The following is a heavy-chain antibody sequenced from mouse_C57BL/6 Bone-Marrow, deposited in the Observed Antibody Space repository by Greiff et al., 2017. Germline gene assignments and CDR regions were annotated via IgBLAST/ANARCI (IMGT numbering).Heavy chain of an antibody. Sequence: QVQLQQPGAELVRPGTSVTLSCKASGYTFTSYWMHWVKQRPGQGLEWIGVIDPSDSYTNYNQKFKGKATLTVDTSSSTAYMQLSSLTSEDSAVYYCARDGNYPAWFAYWGQGTLVTVAA. CDR1: GYTFTSYW. CDR3: ARDGNYPAWFAY. J-gene: IGHJ3*01. V-gene: IGHV1-59*01. CDR2: IDPSDSYT. D-gene: IGHD2-1*01.